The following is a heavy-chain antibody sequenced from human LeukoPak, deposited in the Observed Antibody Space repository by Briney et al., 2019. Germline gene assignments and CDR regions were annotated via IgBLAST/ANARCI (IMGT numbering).Heavy chain of an antibody. CDR2: ISSSSSYI. D-gene: IGHD2-2*01. CDR1: GFTFSSYS. J-gene: IGHJ4*02. V-gene: IGHV3-21*01. Sequence: AGGSLRLSCAASGFTFSSYSMNWVRQAPGKGLEWVSSISSSSSYIYYADSVKGRFTISRDNAKNSPYLQMNSLRAEDTAVYYCARGYVVVPAAMVGYWGQGTLVTVSS. CDR3: ARGYVVVPAAMVGY.